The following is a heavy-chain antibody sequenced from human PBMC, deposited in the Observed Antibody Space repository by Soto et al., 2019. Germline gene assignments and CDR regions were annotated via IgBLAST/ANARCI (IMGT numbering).Heavy chain of an antibody. J-gene: IGHJ4*02. D-gene: IGHD6-19*01. CDR3: ARRYSSGWYGVDY. CDR2: MFHTGRT. Sequence: SETLSLTCTVSGGSISSYYWSWIRQPPGKGLEWIAYMFHTGRTNYNPSLKSRVTISVDTSTNQFFLKMTFVTAADTAVYYCARRYSSGWYGVDYWGQGTLVTVSS. V-gene: IGHV4-59*08. CDR1: GGSISSYY.